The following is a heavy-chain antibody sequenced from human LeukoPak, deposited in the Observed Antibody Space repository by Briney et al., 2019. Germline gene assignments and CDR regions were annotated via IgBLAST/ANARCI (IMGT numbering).Heavy chain of an antibody. CDR3: ARAIPTHYYDSSGYYSLTRRDPRYYFDY. V-gene: IGHV1-18*01. J-gene: IGHJ4*02. CDR1: GYTFTSYG. Sequence: ASVKVSCKASGYTFTSYGISWVRQAPGQGLEWMGWISAYNGNTNYAQKLQGRVTMTTDTSTSTAYMELSSLRSEDTAVYYCARAIPTHYYDSSGYYSLTRRDPRYYFDYWGQGTLVTVSS. D-gene: IGHD3-22*01. CDR2: ISAYNGNT.